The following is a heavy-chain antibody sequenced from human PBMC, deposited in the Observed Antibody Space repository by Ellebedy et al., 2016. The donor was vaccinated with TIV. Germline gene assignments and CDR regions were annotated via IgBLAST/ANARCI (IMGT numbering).Heavy chain of an antibody. D-gene: IGHD3-9*01. Sequence: GESLKISCAASGFTFSTYAMSWVRQAPGKGLEWVSVISGGGGSTYYADSVKGRFTISRDNSKNTLYLQMNSLRAEDTAVYYCARGIYFDWSEDAFDIWGQGTKVTVSS. CDR3: ARGIYFDWSEDAFDI. V-gene: IGHV3-23*01. J-gene: IGHJ3*02. CDR1: GFTFSTYA. CDR2: ISGGGGST.